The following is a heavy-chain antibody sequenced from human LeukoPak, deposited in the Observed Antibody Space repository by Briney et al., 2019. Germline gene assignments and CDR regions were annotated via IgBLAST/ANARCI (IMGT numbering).Heavy chain of an antibody. J-gene: IGHJ6*04. CDR1: GGTFSSYA. Sequence: GSSVKVSCKASGGTFSSYAISWVRQAPGQGLEWMGGIIPIFGTANYAQKFQGRVTTTADKSTSTAYMELSSLRSEDTAVYYCARGSGLYYDILTGYGYYGMDVWGKGTTVTVSS. D-gene: IGHD3-9*01. CDR2: IIPIFGTA. CDR3: ARGSGLYYDILTGYGYYGMDV. V-gene: IGHV1-69*06.